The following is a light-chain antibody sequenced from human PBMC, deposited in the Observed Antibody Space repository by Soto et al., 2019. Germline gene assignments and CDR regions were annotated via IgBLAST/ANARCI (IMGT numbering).Light chain of an antibody. CDR2: GAS. Sequence: EIVMTQSPATLSVSPGERATLSCRASQSVSGSLAWYQQKPGQAPRLLIYGASTRATGIPARFSGSGFGTEFTLTISSLQSEDFAIYYCQQYDKWPPLTFGGGTKVEIK. V-gene: IGKV3-15*01. CDR1: QSVSGS. J-gene: IGKJ4*01. CDR3: QQYDKWPPLT.